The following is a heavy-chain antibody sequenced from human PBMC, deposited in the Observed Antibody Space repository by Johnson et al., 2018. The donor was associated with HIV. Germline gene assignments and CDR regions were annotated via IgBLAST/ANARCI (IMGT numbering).Heavy chain of an antibody. CDR3: ARGGRHDAFDI. J-gene: IGHJ3*02. D-gene: IGHD3-16*01. CDR1: GFTFSNYP. Sequence: QVQLVESGGGVVQPGRSLRLSCAASGFTFSNYPMYWVRQAPGKGLEWVAVISYDGSNKYYADSVKGRFTISRDNSKNTLYLQMNSLRAEDTAVYYCARGGRHDAFDIWGQGTMVTVSS. CDR2: ISYDGSNK. V-gene: IGHV3-30*04.